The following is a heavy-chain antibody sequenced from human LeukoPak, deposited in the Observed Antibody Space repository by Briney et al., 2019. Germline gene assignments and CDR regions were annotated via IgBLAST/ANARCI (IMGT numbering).Heavy chain of an antibody. V-gene: IGHV3-33*01. CDR2: IWYDGSNK. CDR1: GFTFSSYG. J-gene: IGHJ4*02. CDR3: ARGDYDSSGSQLSYFDY. D-gene: IGHD3-22*01. Sequence: GGSLRLSCAASGFTFSSYGMHWVRQAPGKGLEWVAVIWYDGSNKYYADSVKGRFTISRDNSKNTLYLQMNSLRAEDTAVYYCARGDYDSSGSQLSYFDYWGQGTLVTVSS.